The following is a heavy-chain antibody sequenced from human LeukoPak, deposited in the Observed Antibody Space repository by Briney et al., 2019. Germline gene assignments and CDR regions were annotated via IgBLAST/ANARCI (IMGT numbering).Heavy chain of an antibody. CDR2: INPNSGGT. CDR3: ARAGSGWSRRYWFDP. J-gene: IGHJ5*02. CDR1: GYTFTGYY. D-gene: IGHD6-19*01. Sequence: ASVKVSCKASGYTFTGYYMHWVRQAPGQGLEWMGWINPNSGGTNYAQKFQGRVTMTRDTSISTAYMELSRLRSDDTAVYYCARAGSGWSRRYWFDPWGQGTLVTVSS. V-gene: IGHV1-2*02.